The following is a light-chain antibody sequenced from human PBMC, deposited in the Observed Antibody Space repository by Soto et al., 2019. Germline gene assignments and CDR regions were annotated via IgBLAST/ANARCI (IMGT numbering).Light chain of an antibody. Sequence: DIQMTQSPSTLSASVGDRVTITCRASQSISNWMAWYQQKPGKAPKLLIYDASSLEGGVPSRFSGSGSGTKFTLTISSLLPYDFATYYFQQYNRYSRTFGQGTKVEIK. V-gene: IGKV1-5*01. CDR3: QQYNRYSRT. CDR1: QSISNW. CDR2: DAS. J-gene: IGKJ1*01.